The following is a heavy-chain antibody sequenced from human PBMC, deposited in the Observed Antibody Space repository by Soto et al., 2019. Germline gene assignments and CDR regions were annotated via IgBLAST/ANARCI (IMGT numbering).Heavy chain of an antibody. CDR2: ISSSSAYI. Sequence: EVQLVESGGGLVKPGGSLRLSCAASGFTFSSYTMSWVRQAPGKGLEWVSSISSSSAYIYYADSLKGRFTISRDNAKNSLYLQVKSLRAEDTAVYYCARGAVAGAGIPTYYFDYWGQGTLVTVSS. CDR1: GFTFSSYT. CDR3: ARGAVAGAGIPTYYFDY. J-gene: IGHJ4*02. D-gene: IGHD6-13*01. V-gene: IGHV3-21*01.